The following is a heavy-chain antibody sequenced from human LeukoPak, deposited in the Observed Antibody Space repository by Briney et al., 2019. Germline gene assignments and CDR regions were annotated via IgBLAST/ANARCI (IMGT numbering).Heavy chain of an antibody. CDR2: LKSKTDGGTT. J-gene: IGHJ4*02. CDR1: GFTLTDAW. D-gene: IGHD3-10*01. CDR3: ARDALRFGELSSPGFDY. Sequence: GGSRRLSCAASGFTLTDAWVSWVRQPPGKGLEWVGHLKSKTDGGTTDYAAPVKGRFTISRDGSKNTLYLQMNSLRAEDTAVYYCARDALRFGELSSPGFDYWGQGTLVTVSS. V-gene: IGHV3-15*01.